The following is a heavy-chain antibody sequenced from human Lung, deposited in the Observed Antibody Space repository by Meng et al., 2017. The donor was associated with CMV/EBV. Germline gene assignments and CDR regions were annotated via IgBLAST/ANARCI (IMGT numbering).Heavy chain of an antibody. Sequence: SETLSLTCTVSGGSISSSSYYWGWIRQPPGKGLEWIGSIYYSGSTYYNPSLKSRVTISVDTSKNQFSLKLSSVTAADTAVYYCARLSDFWSGYPDLFDYWGQGTLVXVSS. CDR3: ARLSDFWSGYPDLFDY. D-gene: IGHD3-3*01. V-gene: IGHV4-39*01. J-gene: IGHJ4*02. CDR2: IYYSGST. CDR1: GGSISSSSYY.